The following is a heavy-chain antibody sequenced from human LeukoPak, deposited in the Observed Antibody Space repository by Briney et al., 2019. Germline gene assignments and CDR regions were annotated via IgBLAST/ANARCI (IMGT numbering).Heavy chain of an antibody. D-gene: IGHD3-10*01. CDR1: GYSISSGYY. CDR3: ARGKYYYGSVTYYPFDY. Sequence: SETLSLTCTVSGYSISSGYYWGWIRQPPGKGLEWIGSIYHSGSTYYNPSLKSRVTISVDTPKNQFSLKLSSVTAADTALYYCARGKYYYGSVTYYPFDYWGQGSLVTVSS. J-gene: IGHJ4*02. V-gene: IGHV4-38-2*02. CDR2: IYHSGST.